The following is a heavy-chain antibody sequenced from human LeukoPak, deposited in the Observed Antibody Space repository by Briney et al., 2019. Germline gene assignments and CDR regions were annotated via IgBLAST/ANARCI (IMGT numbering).Heavy chain of an antibody. V-gene: IGHV4-4*07. CDR3: AGLLDYYDGSGYYYFDY. Sequence: PSETLSLTCTVSGGSMSHYYWSWIRQPAGKGLEWIGRVHTSGSSTYNPSLRSRVTMSVDTSKNQFSLKLSSVTAADTAVYYCAGLLDYYDGSGYYYFDYWGQGTLVTVSS. D-gene: IGHD3-22*01. CDR1: GGSMSHYY. CDR2: VHTSGSS. J-gene: IGHJ4*02.